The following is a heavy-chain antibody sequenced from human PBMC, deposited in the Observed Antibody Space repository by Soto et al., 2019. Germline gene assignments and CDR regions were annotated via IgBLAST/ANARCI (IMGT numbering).Heavy chain of an antibody. CDR3: ARDWGGPLSSGWYYFDY. Sequence: HPGGSLRLSCAASGLTFSSYGMHWVRQAPGKGLEWVAVIWYDGSNKYYADSVKGRFTISRDNSKNTLYLQMNSLRAEDTAVYYCARDWGGPLSSGWYYFDYWGQGTLVTVSS. D-gene: IGHD6-19*01. CDR1: GLTFSSYG. J-gene: IGHJ4*02. V-gene: IGHV3-33*01. CDR2: IWYDGSNK.